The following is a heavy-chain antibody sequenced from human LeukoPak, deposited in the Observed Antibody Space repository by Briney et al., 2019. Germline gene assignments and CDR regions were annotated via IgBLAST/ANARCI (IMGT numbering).Heavy chain of an antibody. CDR3: AKVGDFWSGYCDY. Sequence: GGSLRLTCAASGFTFRTFSMNWVRQAPGKGLEWVSAISGSGGSTYYADSVKGRFTITRDNSKNTVYLQMNSLRAEDTAVYYCAKVGDFWSGYCDYWGQGTLVTVSS. D-gene: IGHD3-3*01. CDR2: ISGSGGST. V-gene: IGHV3-23*01. J-gene: IGHJ4*02. CDR1: GFTFRTFS.